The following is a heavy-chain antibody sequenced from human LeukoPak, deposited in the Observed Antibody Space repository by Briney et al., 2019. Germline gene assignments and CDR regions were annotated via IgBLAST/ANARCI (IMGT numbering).Heavy chain of an antibody. Sequence: GASVKVSCKASGYTFTSYGISWVRQAPGQGLEWMGWISAYNGNTNYAQKLQGRVTMATDTSTSTAYMELKSLRSDDSAVYYCARLIAVAGTNFDYWGQGTLVTVSS. V-gene: IGHV1-18*01. J-gene: IGHJ4*02. D-gene: IGHD6-19*01. CDR3: ARLIAVAGTNFDY. CDR1: GYTFTSYG. CDR2: ISAYNGNT.